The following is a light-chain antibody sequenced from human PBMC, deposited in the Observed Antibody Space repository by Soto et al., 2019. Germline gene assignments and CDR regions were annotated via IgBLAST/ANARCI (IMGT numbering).Light chain of an antibody. CDR1: SSDVGGYNY. CDR3: SSYTSSSTLGV. J-gene: IGLJ1*01. V-gene: IGLV2-14*01. CDR2: EVS. Sequence: SALTQPASVSGSPGQSITISCTETSSDVGGYNYVSWYQQHPGKAPKLMIYEVSNRPSGVSNRFSGSKSGNTASLTISGLQAEDEADYYCSSYTSSSTLGVFGTGTKVTVL.